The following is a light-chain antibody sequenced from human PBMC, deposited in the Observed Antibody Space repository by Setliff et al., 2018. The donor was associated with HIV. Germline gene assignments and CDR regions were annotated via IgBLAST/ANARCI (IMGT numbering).Light chain of an antibody. Sequence: QSVLTQPASVSGSPGQSITISCTGASSDFGGYNYVSWYEQHPGKAPKLMIYNVDKRPSGVSNRFSGSKSGNTASLTISGLQIEDEADYFCSSYSINNLYVFASGTKVTVL. J-gene: IGLJ1*01. CDR2: NVD. V-gene: IGLV2-14*03. CDR1: SSDFGGYNY. CDR3: SSYSINNLYV.